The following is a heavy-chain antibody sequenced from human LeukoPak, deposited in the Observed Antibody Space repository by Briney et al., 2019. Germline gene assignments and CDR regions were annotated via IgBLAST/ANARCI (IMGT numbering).Heavy chain of an antibody. D-gene: IGHD3-16*01. J-gene: IGHJ3*01. Sequence: GGSLRLSCAASGFTFRNYPIHWVRQAPGKGLEWVAIISSDGQNQYYADAVKGRFIISRDNSKNVVFLHMNSLRPEDTAIYYCARDYDNNAHTLDFWGQGTMVTVSS. CDR2: ISSDGQNQ. V-gene: IGHV3-30*04. CDR1: GFTFRNYP. CDR3: ARDYDNNAHTLDF.